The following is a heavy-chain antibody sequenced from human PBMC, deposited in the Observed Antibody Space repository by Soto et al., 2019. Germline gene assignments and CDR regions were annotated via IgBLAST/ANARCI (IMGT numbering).Heavy chain of an antibody. Sequence: QITLKESGPTLVKPTQTLTLTCTFSGFSLSSTGVAVGWIRQPPGKALVWLALIYWDDDKRYSPSLKSRLTITKDTSKSQVVLTMTDMDPVDTGTYYCAHRRRHYYGSENWFDPWGKGTLVTVSS. CDR2: IYWDDDK. CDR1: GFSLSSTGVA. J-gene: IGHJ5*02. D-gene: IGHD3-10*01. V-gene: IGHV2-5*02. CDR3: AHRRRHYYGSENWFDP.